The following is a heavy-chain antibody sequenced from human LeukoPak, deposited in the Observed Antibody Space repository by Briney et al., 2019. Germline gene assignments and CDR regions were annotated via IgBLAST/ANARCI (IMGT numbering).Heavy chain of an antibody. J-gene: IGHJ4*02. Sequence: SETLSLTCAVYGGTFSGYYWSWIRQPPGKGLEWIWEINHSGSTNYNPPLKSRGTISVDTSKNQFSLQQSTMTAADNAVFYCGRGGGTVTPFGYWGQGTLVTVSS. D-gene: IGHD4-11*01. CDR1: GGTFSGYY. V-gene: IGHV4-34*01. CDR3: GRGGGTVTPFGY. CDR2: INHSGST.